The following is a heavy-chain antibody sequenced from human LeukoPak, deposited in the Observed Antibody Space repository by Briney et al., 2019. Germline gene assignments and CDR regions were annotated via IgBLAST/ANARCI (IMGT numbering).Heavy chain of an antibody. J-gene: IGHJ5*02. V-gene: IGHV4-39*07. D-gene: IGHD3-10*01. CDR3: ARERRITMVRGVTTSNWFDP. Sequence: PSETLSLTCTVSGGSIITDSFFWGWIRQPPGKGLEWIGEVNHSGSTNYNPSLKSRVTISVDTSRNQFSLKLSSVTAADTAVYYCARERRITMVRGVTTSNWFDPWGQGTLVTVSS. CDR2: VNHSGST. CDR1: GGSIITDSFF.